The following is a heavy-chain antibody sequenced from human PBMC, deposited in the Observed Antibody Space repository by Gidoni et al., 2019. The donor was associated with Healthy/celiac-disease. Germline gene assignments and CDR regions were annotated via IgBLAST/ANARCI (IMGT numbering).Heavy chain of an antibody. J-gene: IGHJ4*02. CDR3: ARSHHTYYDILTGYYSPTTNFDY. Sequence: EVQLVESGGGLVQPGGPLRPSRAASGFTCSSQWMSGVRQVPGKGLEWVANIKQDGSEKYYVDSVNGRFTISRDNAKNSLYLQMNSLRAEDTAVYYCARSHHTYYDILTGYYSPTTNFDYWGQGTLVTVSS. V-gene: IGHV3-7*01. CDR1: GFTCSSQW. D-gene: IGHD3-9*01. CDR2: IKQDGSEK.